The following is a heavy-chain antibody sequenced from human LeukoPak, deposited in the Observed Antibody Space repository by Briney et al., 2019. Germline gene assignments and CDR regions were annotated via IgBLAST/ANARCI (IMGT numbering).Heavy chain of an antibody. CDR3: AREGLNMVRGVIPKEAWGWFDP. J-gene: IGHJ5*02. CDR2: IYYSGYT. D-gene: IGHD3-10*01. CDR1: GGSISSYY. Sequence: SETLSLTCTVSGGSISSYYWSWIRQPPGKGLEWIGYIYYSGYTNYNPSLKSRVTISVDTSKNQFSLKLSSVTAADTAVYYCAREGLNMVRGVIPKEAWGWFDPWGQGTLVTVSS. V-gene: IGHV4-59*01.